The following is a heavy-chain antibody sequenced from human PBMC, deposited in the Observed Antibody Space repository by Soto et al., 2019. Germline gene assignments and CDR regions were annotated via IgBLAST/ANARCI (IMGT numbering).Heavy chain of an antibody. V-gene: IGHV5-51*01. CDR3: ARPQVGHFEQDLYHYGMDV. CDR1: GYTFTDYW. CDR2: IYPGDSKT. J-gene: IGHJ6*02. Sequence: PGESLKISCRGSGYTFTDYWIVWVRQMPGKGLEWMGVIYPGDSKTKYSPSFQGQVTLSADKSITTAYLQWSSLKASDTAVYYCARPQVGHFEQDLYHYGMDVWGQGTTVTVSS. D-gene: IGHD3-9*01.